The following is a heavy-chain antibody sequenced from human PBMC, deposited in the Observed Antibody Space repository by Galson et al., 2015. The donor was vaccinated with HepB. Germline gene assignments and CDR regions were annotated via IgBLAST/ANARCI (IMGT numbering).Heavy chain of an antibody. D-gene: IGHD3-22*01. CDR2: INQAGSEK. CDR3: ARNRYYDSSHYYYHFDF. J-gene: IGHJ4*02. V-gene: IGHV3-7*03. CDR1: GFTFSSYW. Sequence: SLRLSCAASGFTFSSYWMTWVRQAPGKGLEWVANINQAGSEKYYVDSVKGRFTISRDNTKNSLFLQMNSLRAEDTAVYYCARNRYYDSSHYYYHFDFWGQGTLVTVSS.